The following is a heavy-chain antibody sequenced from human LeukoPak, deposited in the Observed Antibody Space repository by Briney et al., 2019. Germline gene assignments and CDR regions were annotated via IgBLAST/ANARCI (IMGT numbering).Heavy chain of an antibody. CDR1: GYSISSGYY. CDR2: IFHSGST. V-gene: IGHV4-38-2*02. D-gene: IGHD1-26*01. CDR3: ARDLVGGTHDF. Sequence: SETLSLTCTVSGYSISSGYYWGWIRQPPGKGLEWIGSIFHSGSTYYNPSLKSRVTVSVDTSKNQFSLKLKSVTAADTAVYCCARDLVGGTHDFWGQGTLVTVSS. J-gene: IGHJ4*02.